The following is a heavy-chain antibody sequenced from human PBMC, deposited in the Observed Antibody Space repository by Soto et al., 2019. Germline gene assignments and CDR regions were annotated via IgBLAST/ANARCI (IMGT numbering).Heavy chain of an antibody. V-gene: IGHV3-30*18. J-gene: IGHJ4*02. CDR3: AKGGRIPTSSVDY. Sequence: GGSLRLSCAASGFTFSYYGLHWVRHAPGKGLEWVAGISYDGSNRYYGDSVKGRFSISRDNPNNTLYLQMNSLRDEDTAVYYCAKGGRIPTSSVDYWGQRTLVTVSS. CDR1: GFTFSYYG. D-gene: IGHD2-2*01. CDR2: ISYDGSNR.